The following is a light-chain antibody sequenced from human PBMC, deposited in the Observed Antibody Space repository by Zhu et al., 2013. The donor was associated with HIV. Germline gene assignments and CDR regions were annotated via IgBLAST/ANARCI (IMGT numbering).Light chain of an antibody. CDR3: QQYHRDST. CDR1: QSISTS. CDR2: DAS. Sequence: DIQMTQSPSTLSASVGDRATITCRASQSISTSLAWYQHKPGRAPKLLIFDASTLESGTPSRFSGRGSGTEFTLTILSLQPDDFATYYCQQYHRDSTFGQGTKVDVK. J-gene: IGKJ1*01. V-gene: IGKV1-5*01.